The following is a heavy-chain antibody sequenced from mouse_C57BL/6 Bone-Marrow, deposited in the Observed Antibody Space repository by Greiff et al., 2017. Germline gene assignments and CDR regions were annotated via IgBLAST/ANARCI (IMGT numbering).Heavy chain of an antibody. J-gene: IGHJ3*01. D-gene: IGHD2-1*01. V-gene: IGHV2-9*01. CDR1: GFSLTSYG. CDR3: AKHGGWDGNYGGVFAY. CDR2: IWGGGST. Sequence: QVQLKESGPGLVAPSQSLSITCTVSGFSLTSYGVDWVRQPPGKGLEWRGVIWGGGSTNYNSALMSRLSISKDNSKSQVFLKMNSLQTDDTAMYYWAKHGGWDGNYGGVFAYWGQGTLVTVSA.